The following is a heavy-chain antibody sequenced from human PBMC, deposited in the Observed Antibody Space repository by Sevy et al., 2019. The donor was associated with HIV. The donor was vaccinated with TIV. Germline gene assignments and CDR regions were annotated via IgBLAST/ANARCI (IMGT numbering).Heavy chain of an antibody. D-gene: IGHD3-16*01. J-gene: IGHJ4*02. V-gene: IGHV3-7*01. CDR2: MNQDGTER. CDR1: GFSFSTYW. CDR3: VRGGLGGFSYSLDC. Sequence: GGSLRLSCAASGFSFSTYWMTWVRQAPGKGLEWVATMNQDGTERDYVDSVKGRFTISRDKTKTSLFLQMNSLSAEDTGVYYCVRGGLGGFSYSLDCWGQGTLVTVSS.